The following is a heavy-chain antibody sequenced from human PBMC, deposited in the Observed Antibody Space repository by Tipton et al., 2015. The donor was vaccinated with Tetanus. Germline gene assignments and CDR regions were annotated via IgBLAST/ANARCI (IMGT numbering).Heavy chain of an antibody. Sequence: TLSLTCAVSGGSITSGTYLWGWIRQPPGKGLEWIGYIYHWGSPYYNPSLKSRVTLSVDTSKNQFSLKLTSVSAADTAVYYCARVTGHSMDVVDCYYCGKDVWGPGTKVAVSS. V-gene: IGHV4-30-2*02. CDR1: GGSITSGTYL. D-gene: IGHD2/OR15-2a*01. CDR2: IYHWGSP. J-gene: IGHJ6*02. CDR3: ARVTGHSMDVVDCYYCGKDV.